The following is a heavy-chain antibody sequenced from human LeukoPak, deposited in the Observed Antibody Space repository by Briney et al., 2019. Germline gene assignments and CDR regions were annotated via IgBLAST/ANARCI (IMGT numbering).Heavy chain of an antibody. D-gene: IGHD2-15*01. CDR2: INQDVSER. V-gene: IGHV3-7*04. Sequence: GGSLRLSCAASGFTFSSYWISSVRQAPGKGLEWVSNINQDVSERYYVDSLKGRFTISRDNSKNSLYVQMKSMRAVDTAVYYCARGPSGGNGFSYWGLGTLVTVSS. CDR3: ARGPSGGNGFSY. J-gene: IGHJ4*02. CDR1: GFTFSSYW.